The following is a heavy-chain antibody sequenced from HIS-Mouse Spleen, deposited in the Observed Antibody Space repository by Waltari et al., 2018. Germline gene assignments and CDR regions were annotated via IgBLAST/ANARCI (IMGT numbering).Heavy chain of an antibody. CDR2: IYFSGST. CDR3: AREIPYSSSWYDWYFDL. CDR1: GGSISSSSYY. V-gene: IGHV4-39*07. D-gene: IGHD6-13*01. J-gene: IGHJ2*01. Sequence: QLQLQESGPGLVKPSETLSLTCTVSGGSISSSSYYWGWIRPPPGKGLEWIGSIYFSGSTYCNPSLKSRVTISVDTSTNQFSLKLSSVTAADTAVYYCAREIPYSSSWYDWYFDLWGRGTLVTVSS.